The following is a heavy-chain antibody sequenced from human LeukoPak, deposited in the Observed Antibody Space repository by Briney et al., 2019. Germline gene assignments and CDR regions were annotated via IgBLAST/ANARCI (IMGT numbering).Heavy chain of an antibody. CDR3: ATSKGDYAYGMDV. CDR2: INAGNGNT. CDR1: GYTFTSYA. J-gene: IGHJ6*02. D-gene: IGHD4-17*01. Sequence: ASVKVSCKASGYTFTSYAMHWVRQAPGQRLEWMGWINAGNGNTKYSQKFQGRVTMTRNTSISTAYMELSSLRSEDTAVYYCATSKGDYAYGMDVWGQGTTVTVSS. V-gene: IGHV1-3*01.